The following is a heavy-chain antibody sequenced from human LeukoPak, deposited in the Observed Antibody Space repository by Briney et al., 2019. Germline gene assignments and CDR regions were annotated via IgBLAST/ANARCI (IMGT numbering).Heavy chain of an antibody. CDR3: AVPRNYGRYDGRGLEC. V-gene: IGHV3-66*01. Sequence: GGSLRLSCAASGFTVSSDYMSWVRQAPGKGLEWVSVIYSGGSTSYADSVKGRFTISRDNSKNTLYLQMNSQRAEDTAVYYCAVPRNYGRYDGRGLECWGQGTLVTVSA. CDR2: IYSGGST. J-gene: IGHJ4*02. CDR1: GFTVSSDY. D-gene: IGHD5-12*01.